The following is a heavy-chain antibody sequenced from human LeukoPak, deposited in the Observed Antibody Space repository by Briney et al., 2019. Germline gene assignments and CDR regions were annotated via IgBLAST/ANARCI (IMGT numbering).Heavy chain of an antibody. D-gene: IGHD1-26*01. CDR3: ARDLDSGSYTPPGDY. V-gene: IGHV1-18*01. J-gene: IGHJ4*02. CDR1: GGTFSSYA. Sequence: ASVKVSCKASGGTFSSYAISWVRQAPGQGLEWMGWISAYNGNTNYAQKLQGRVTMTTDTSTSTAYMELRSLRSDDTAVYYCARDLDSGSYTPPGDYWGQGTLVTVSS. CDR2: ISAYNGNT.